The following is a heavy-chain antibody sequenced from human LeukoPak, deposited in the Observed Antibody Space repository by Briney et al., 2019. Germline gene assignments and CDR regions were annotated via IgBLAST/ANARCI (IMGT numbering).Heavy chain of an antibody. V-gene: IGHV4-59*08. Sequence: PSETLSLTCTVSGGSISGDHWNWIRQPPGKGLEWIGYIYYGGNTNYNPSLKSRVTISIDTSKNQFSLKLTSVTAADTAVYYCARRNDFAIWGQGTMVTVSS. CDR1: GGSISGDH. CDR3: ARRNDFAI. CDR2: IYYGGNT. J-gene: IGHJ3*02.